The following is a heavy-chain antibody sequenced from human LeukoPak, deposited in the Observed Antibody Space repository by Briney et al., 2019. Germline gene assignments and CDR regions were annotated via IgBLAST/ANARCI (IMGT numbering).Heavy chain of an antibody. D-gene: IGHD2-15*01. V-gene: IGHV3-7*01. J-gene: IGHJ4*02. CDR1: GFIFSNYW. CDR2: IKQDGSGK. Sequence: GGPLRLSCAASGFIFSNYWMSWVRQAQGKGREWGANIKQDGSGKYYVDSVKGRFTISRDNAKNSVYMQMNSLRAEDTAVYSCARQRRYCSGDSCYQRTFDFWGQGTLVTVSS. CDR3: ARQRRYCSGDSCYQRTFDF.